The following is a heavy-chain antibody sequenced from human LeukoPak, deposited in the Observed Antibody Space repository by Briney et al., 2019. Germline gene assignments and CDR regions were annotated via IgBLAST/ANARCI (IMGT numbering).Heavy chain of an antibody. CDR1: GGSVRRGNYY. CDR3: ARGLGPYSNYGENAFDI. Sequence: TLSLTCTVSGGSVRRGNYYWTWIRQPAGSGLEWIGRIYTSGTTDYNPSLRTRVTISVDASRNQFSLNLSSVTAADTAVYYCARGLGPYSNYGENAFDIWGQGTMVTVSS. CDR2: IYTSGTT. D-gene: IGHD4-11*01. V-gene: IGHV4-61*02. J-gene: IGHJ3*02.